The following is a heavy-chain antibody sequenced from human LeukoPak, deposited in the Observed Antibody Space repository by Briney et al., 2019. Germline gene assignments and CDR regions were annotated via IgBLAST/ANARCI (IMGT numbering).Heavy chain of an antibody. D-gene: IGHD1-26*01. CDR1: GFTFSSYW. CDR2: ISYDGSNK. V-gene: IGHV3-30*03. CDR3: ARVGKRSGSYGH. J-gene: IGHJ4*02. Sequence: GGSLRLSCAASGFTFSSYWMSWVRQAPGKGLEWVAVISYDGSNKYYADSVKGRFTISRDNSKNTLYLQMNSLRAEDTAVYYCARVGKRSGSYGHWGQGTLVTVSS.